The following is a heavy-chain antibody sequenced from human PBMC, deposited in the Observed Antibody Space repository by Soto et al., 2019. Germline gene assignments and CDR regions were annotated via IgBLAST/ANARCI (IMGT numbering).Heavy chain of an antibody. CDR1: GFNFRNYG. Sequence: GGSLRLSCAASGFNFRNYGMNWVRQAPGKGLEWVAGIGHEGSSEKYADSMKGRITISRDDSKNTLYLNMNSLRAEDTAVYYCAKGLGLLLNSLPVIVVVSDAFDIWGQGTMVTVSS. CDR3: AKGLGLLLNSLPVIVVVSDAFDI. J-gene: IGHJ3*02. CDR2: IGHEGSSE. D-gene: IGHD2-2*01. V-gene: IGHV3-33*06.